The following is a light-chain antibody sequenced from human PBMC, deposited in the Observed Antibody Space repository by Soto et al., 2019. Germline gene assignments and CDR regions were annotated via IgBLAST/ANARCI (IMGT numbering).Light chain of an antibody. Sequence: EIVLTQSPGTLSLSPGERATLSCRASQSVSSNYLAWYQQKPGQAPRVLIYGASTQATGIPDRFTGSGSGTDFTLTISSLEPEDFAVYYCQQYGTSRDYTFGQGTKVDI. CDR2: GAS. CDR1: QSVSSNY. J-gene: IGKJ2*01. V-gene: IGKV3-20*01. CDR3: QQYGTSRDYT.